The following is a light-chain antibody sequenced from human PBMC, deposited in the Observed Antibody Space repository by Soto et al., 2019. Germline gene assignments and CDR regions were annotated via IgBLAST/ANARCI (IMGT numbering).Light chain of an antibody. CDR3: AAWDDSLNVV. CDR2: STN. Sequence: QSVLTQPPSASGTSGQRVTISCSGSSSNIGTNAVNWYQQLPGTAPKLLIYSTNQRPSGVPDRFSGSKSGTSASLAISGLQSEDEDDYYCAAWDDSLNVVFGGGTKLTVL. V-gene: IGLV1-44*01. CDR1: SSNIGTNA. J-gene: IGLJ2*01.